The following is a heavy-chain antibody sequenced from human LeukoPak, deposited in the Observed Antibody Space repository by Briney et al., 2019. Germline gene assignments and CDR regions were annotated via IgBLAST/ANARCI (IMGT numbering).Heavy chain of an antibody. CDR3: ARERARVLRYFDWFPAAFDI. V-gene: IGHV4-4*07. D-gene: IGHD3-9*01. CDR2: IYTSGST. CDR1: GGSISSYY. Sequence: TSETLSLTCTVSGGSISSYYWSWIRQPAGKGLEWTGRIYTSGSTNYNPSLKSRVTMSVDTSKNQFSLKLSSVTAADTAVYYCARERARVLRYFDWFPAAFDIWGQGTMVTVSS. J-gene: IGHJ3*02.